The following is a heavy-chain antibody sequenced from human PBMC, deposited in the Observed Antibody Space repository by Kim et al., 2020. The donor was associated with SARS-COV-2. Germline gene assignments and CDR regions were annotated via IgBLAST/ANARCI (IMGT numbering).Heavy chain of an antibody. V-gene: IGHV4-34*01. CDR2: INHSGSI. J-gene: IGHJ6*02. CDR3: ARGRAGVVQATVLGYVPHYGYFIMAV. Sequence: SETLSLTCAVSGVSFSGYQWSWIRQPPGKGLEWIWQINHSGSINHNPSLKSRVTISTDTSNNKFSLKMNPVTAADTGLYYCARGRAGVVQATVLGYVPHYGYFIMAVWGRGPTVTVSS. CDR1: GVSFSGYQ. D-gene: IGHD1-26*01.